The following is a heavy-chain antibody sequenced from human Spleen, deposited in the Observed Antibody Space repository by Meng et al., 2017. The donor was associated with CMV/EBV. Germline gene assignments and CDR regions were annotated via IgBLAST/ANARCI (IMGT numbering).Heavy chain of an antibody. CDR2: IFHSGIS. V-gene: IGHV4-4*02. J-gene: IGHJ5*02. CDR3: ARMATRPTDFFDP. CDR1: GDSISSSFW. D-gene: IGHD5-24*01. Sequence: AVSGDSISSSFWWGWVRQPPGKGLEWIGEIFHSGISNYNPSLKSRVTISVDKSKNQFALKLTSVTAADTAVYYCARMATRPTDFFDPWGRGTLVTVSS.